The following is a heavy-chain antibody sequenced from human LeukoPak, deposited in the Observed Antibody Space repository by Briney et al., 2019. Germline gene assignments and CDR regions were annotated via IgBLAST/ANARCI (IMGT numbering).Heavy chain of an antibody. Sequence: SETLSLTCTVSGGSISSYYWSWIRQPPGKGLEWIGYIYYSGSTNYNPSLKSRVTISVDTSKNQFSLKLSSVTAADTAVYYCAREAYSGSYPTDAFDIWGQGTMVTVSS. J-gene: IGHJ3*02. CDR3: AREAYSGSYPTDAFDI. CDR1: GGSISSYY. D-gene: IGHD1-26*01. V-gene: IGHV4-59*01. CDR2: IYYSGST.